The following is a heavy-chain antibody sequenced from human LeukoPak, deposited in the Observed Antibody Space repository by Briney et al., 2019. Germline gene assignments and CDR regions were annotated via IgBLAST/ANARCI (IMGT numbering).Heavy chain of an antibody. V-gene: IGHV3-30*03. D-gene: IGHD5-12*01. CDR3: AINGGGDSGYGNFDY. J-gene: IGHJ4*02. Sequence: GGSLRLSCAASGFTFSSYGMHWVRQAPGKGLEWVAVISYDGSNKYYADSVKGRFTISRDNSKNSLYLQMNSLRAEDTAFYYCAINGGGDSGYGNFDYWGQGTLVTVSS. CDR1: GFTFSSYG. CDR2: ISYDGSNK.